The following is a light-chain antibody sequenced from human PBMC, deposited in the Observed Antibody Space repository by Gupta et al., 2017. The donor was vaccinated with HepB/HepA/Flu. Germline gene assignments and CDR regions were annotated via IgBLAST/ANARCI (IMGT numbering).Light chain of an antibody. CDR2: RDN. CDR1: NIGSKN. Sequence: SYELTQPLSVSVALGQTARITCGGNNIGSKNVHWYQQKPGQAPVLVIYRDNNRPSEIPERFSGSNSGNTATLTISRAQAGDEADYYCQVWDITTAHVVFGGGTNLTVL. J-gene: IGLJ2*01. V-gene: IGLV3-9*01. CDR3: QVWDITTAHVV.